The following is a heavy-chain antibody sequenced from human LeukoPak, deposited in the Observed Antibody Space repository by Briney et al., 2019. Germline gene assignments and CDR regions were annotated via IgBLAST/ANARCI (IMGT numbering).Heavy chain of an antibody. J-gene: IGHJ5*02. CDR1: GFTFTSSA. CDR3: AGTRQLHAGFDP. D-gene: IGHD6-6*01. Sequence: GASVKVSCKASGFTFTSSAMQWVRQARGQRLEWIGWIVVGSGNTNYAQKFQERVTITRDMSTSTAYMELSSLRSEDTAVYYCAGTRQLHAGFDPWGQGTLVTVSS. V-gene: IGHV1-58*02. CDR2: IVVGSGNT.